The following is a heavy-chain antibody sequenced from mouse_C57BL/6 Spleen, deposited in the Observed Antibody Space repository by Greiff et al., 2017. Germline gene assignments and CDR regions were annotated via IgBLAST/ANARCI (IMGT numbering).Heavy chain of an antibody. CDR1: GYTFTGYW. D-gene: IGHD2-12*01. CDR3: ARDDRKDYAMDY. Sequence: VQGVESGAELMKPGASVKLSCKATGYTFTGYWIEWVKQRPGHGLEWIGEILPGSGSTNYNEKFKGKATFTADTSSNTAYMQLSSLTTKDSAIYYWARDDRKDYAMDYWGKGTSVTGSS. CDR2: ILPGSGST. V-gene: IGHV1-9*01. J-gene: IGHJ4*01.